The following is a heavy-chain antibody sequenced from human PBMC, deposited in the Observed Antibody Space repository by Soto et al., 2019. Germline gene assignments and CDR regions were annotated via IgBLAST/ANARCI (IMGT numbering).Heavy chain of an antibody. CDR1: GGSLSSSSYS. D-gene: IGHD2-2*01. Sequence: PSDTLSLTCTVSGGSLSSSSYSWGWVRQPPGKGLEWIGNIYYSGSTHYNPSLKSRLTISVDTSKNQFSLKLSSVTAADTAVYYCERHRSTSSYDASDIWGQGTVVTVSS. J-gene: IGHJ3*02. V-gene: IGHV4-39*01. CDR3: ERHRSTSSYDASDI. CDR2: IYYSGST.